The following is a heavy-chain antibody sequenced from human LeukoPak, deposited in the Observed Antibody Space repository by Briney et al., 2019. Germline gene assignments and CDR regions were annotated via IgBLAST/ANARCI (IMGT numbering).Heavy chain of an antibody. CDR2: IYTSEST. D-gene: IGHD1-1*01. V-gene: IGHV4-61*02. J-gene: IGHJ4*02. CDR3: ARGNREELEPTFDY. CDR1: GGSISSGSYY. Sequence: PSETLSLTCTVSGGSISSGSYYWSWIRQPAGKGLEWIGRIYTSESTNYNPSLKSQVTISVDTSKNQFSLKLSSVTAADTAVYYCARGNREELEPTFDYWGQGTLVTVSS.